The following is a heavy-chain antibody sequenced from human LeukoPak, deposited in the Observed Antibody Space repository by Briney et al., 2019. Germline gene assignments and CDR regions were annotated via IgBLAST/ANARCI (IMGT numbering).Heavy chain of an antibody. J-gene: IGHJ6*03. CDR1: GYSFTSYD. CDR2: TNPNSGNT. D-gene: IGHD1-26*01. V-gene: IGHV1-8*01. Sequence: GAAVKVPRNSSGYSFTSYDFNWVRQATAQGLEWMGLTNPNSGNTGYAQKFHGRVTMTRNTSISTAYMELSSLRSEDTAVYYCARGLSGSYSVYYYYMDVWGKGTTVTVSS. CDR3: ARGLSGSYSVYYYYMDV.